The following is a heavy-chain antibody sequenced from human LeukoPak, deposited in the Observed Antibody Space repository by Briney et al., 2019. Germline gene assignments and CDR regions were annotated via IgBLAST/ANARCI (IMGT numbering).Heavy chain of an antibody. CDR1: GFTFSSYA. V-gene: IGHV3-23*01. D-gene: IGHD6-13*01. CDR2: IRGSGGST. CDR3: AKDKGYSSSWYGDYYYYYGMDV. J-gene: IGHJ6*02. Sequence: GGSLRLSCAASGFTFSSYAMSWVRQAPGKGLEWVSAIRGSGGSTYYADSVKGRFTISRDNSKNTLYLQMNSLRAEDTAVYYCAKDKGYSSSWYGDYYYYYGMDVWGQGTTVTVSS.